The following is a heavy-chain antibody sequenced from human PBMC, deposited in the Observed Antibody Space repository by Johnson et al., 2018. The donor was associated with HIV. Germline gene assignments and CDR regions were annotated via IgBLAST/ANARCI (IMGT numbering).Heavy chain of an antibody. D-gene: IGHD2-21*01. Sequence: VQLVESGGGVVRPGGSLRLSCVASGFTFDNFGMSWIRQVPGRGLEWVSGINWNGGSTSYRDSMEGRLTISRDNAKNTLYLQMNSLRDEDTAVYYCARGGGCGGDCYSGYDAFDIWGQGTMVTV. CDR2: INWNGGST. CDR3: ARGGGCGGDCYSGYDAFDI. V-gene: IGHV3-20*04. J-gene: IGHJ3*02. CDR1: GFTFDNFG.